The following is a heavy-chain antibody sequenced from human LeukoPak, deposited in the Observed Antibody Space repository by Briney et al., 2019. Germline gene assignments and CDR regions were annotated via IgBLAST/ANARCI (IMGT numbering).Heavy chain of an antibody. V-gene: IGHV4-39*07. J-gene: IGHJ5*02. D-gene: IGHD6-13*01. CDR3: AREFPYSSSWYEGEYNWFDP. CDR2: IYTSGST. Sequence: SETLSLTCTVSGGSISTSNYYWGWIRQPPGKGLEWIGRIYTSGSTNYNPSLKSRVTMSVDTSKNQFSLKLSSVTAADTAVYYCAREFPYSSSWYEGEYNWFDPWGQGTLVTVPS. CDR1: GGSISTSNYY.